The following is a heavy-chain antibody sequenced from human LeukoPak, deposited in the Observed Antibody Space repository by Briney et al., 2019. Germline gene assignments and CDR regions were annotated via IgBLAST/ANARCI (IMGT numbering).Heavy chain of an antibody. CDR1: GFTFSSYA. CDR3: AKEVLRFLEWSLPYNWFDP. CDR2: ISGSGGST. Sequence: GGSLTLSCAASGFTFSSYAMIWVRQAPGKGLEWVSAISGSGGSTYYADSVKGRFTISRDNSKNTLYLQMNSLRAEDTAVYYCAKEVLRFLEWSLPYNWFDPWGQGTLVTVSS. J-gene: IGHJ5*02. V-gene: IGHV3-23*01. D-gene: IGHD3-3*01.